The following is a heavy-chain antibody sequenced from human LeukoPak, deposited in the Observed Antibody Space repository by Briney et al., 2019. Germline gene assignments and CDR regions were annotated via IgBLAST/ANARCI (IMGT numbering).Heavy chain of an antibody. Sequence: ASVKVSCKASGYTFTGYYMHWVRQAPGQGLEWMGWINPNSGGTNYAQKFQGRVTMTRDTSISTAYMELGRLRSDDTAVYYCARDHSIPVVGYYYYGMDVWGQGTTVTVSS. J-gene: IGHJ6*02. CDR1: GYTFTGYY. CDR3: ARDHSIPVVGYYYYGMDV. D-gene: IGHD2-15*01. CDR2: INPNSGGT. V-gene: IGHV1-2*02.